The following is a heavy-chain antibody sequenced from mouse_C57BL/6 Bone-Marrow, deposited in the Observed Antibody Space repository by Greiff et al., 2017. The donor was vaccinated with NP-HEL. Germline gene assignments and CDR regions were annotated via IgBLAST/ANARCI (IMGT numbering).Heavy chain of an antibody. CDR1: GYTFTSYG. V-gene: IGHV1-81*01. CDR3: ARGVYYYGSRYLRYFDV. D-gene: IGHD1-1*01. J-gene: IGHJ1*03. CDR2: IYPRSGNT. Sequence: QVQLQQSGAELARPGASVKLSCKASGYTFTSYGISWVKQRTGQGLEWIGEIYPRSGNTYYNEKFKGKATLTADKSSSTAYMLLRSLTSEDSAVYFCARGVYYYGSRYLRYFDVWGTGTTVTVSS.